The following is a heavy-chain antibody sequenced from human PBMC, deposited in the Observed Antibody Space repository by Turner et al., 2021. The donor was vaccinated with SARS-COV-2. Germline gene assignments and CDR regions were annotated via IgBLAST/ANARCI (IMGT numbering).Heavy chain of an antibody. J-gene: IGHJ6*03. CDR1: GGSISSSCYY. V-gene: IGHV4-39*01. CDR3: ARVKSTVTTYYYYYMDV. Sequence: LQLQESVPGVVKPSETLSLTCSVSGGSISSSCYYWGWIRQPPGKGPEWIGRVYYRGNTYYHPSLESRVNISVNTSNNQFSLKLNYVTAADTAVYYCARVKSTVTTYYYYYMDVWGKGTTVTVSS. D-gene: IGHD4-4*01. CDR2: VYYRGNT.